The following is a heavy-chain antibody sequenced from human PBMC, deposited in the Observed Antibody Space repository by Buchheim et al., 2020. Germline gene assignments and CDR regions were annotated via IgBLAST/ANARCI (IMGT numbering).Heavy chain of an antibody. J-gene: IGHJ4*02. D-gene: IGHD5-12*01. Sequence: VESGGGVVQPGRSLRLSCAASGFTFDIYAMHWVRQAPGKGLEWVGVVSYDGNTQFYGDSVQGRFTISRDNFHNALYLQMDGLRVEDTAVYYCSRGGEKFSYGYIDYWGQGTL. CDR1: GFTFDIYA. V-gene: IGHV3-30-3*01. CDR3: SRGGEKFSYGYIDY. CDR2: VSYDGNTQ.